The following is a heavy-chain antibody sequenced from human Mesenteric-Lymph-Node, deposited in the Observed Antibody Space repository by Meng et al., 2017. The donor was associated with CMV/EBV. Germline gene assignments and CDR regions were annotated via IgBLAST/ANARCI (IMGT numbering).Heavy chain of an antibody. CDR3: ARTHYDFWSGYSYYFDY. V-gene: IGHV3-74*01. CDR2: INSDGSST. CDR1: GFNFRNFW. Sequence: GESLKISCAASGFNFRNFWMHWVRQAPGKGLVWVSRINSDGSSTNYADSVKGRFTISRDNAKNTLYLQMNSLRAEDTAVYFCARTHYDFWSGYSYYFDYWGQGTLVTVSS. D-gene: IGHD3-3*01. J-gene: IGHJ4*02.